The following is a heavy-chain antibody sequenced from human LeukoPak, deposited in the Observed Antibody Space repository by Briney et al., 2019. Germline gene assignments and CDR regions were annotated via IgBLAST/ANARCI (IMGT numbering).Heavy chain of an antibody. CDR1: DGSISSYY. D-gene: IGHD1-26*01. Sequence: SETLSLTCTVSDGSISSYYWSWIRPPPGKGLEWIGYIYYSGSTNYNPSLKSRVTISVDTSKNQFSLKLSSVTAADTAVYYCARGGGATPDWFDPWGQGTLVTVSS. CDR2: IYYSGST. J-gene: IGHJ5*02. V-gene: IGHV4-59*01. CDR3: ARGGGATPDWFDP.